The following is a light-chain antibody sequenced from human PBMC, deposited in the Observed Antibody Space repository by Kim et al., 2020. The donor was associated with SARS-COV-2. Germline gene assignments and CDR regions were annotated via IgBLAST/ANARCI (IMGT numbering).Light chain of an antibody. Sequence: DIQMTQSPSTLSASVGDRITITCRASQNIITWLAWYQQKPGEAPDLLIYDASNLESGVPSRFSGSGSGTEFTLTISSLQPGDFATYFCQQYNNFPWTFGQGTKVDIK. CDR1: QNIITW. V-gene: IGKV1-5*01. J-gene: IGKJ1*01. CDR3: QQYNNFPWT. CDR2: DAS.